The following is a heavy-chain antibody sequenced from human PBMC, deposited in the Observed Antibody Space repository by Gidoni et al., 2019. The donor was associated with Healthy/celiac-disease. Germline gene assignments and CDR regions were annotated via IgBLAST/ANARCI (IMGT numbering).Heavy chain of an antibody. J-gene: IGHJ4*02. Sequence: QVTLKESGPVLVKPTETLTLTCTVSGFSLSNARMGVSWIRQPPGKALEWLAHIFSNDEKSCSTSLKSRLTISKDTSKSQVVLTMTNMDPVDTATYYCARIRSYYYDSSGPKWFDYWGQGTLVTVSS. CDR3: ARIRSYYYDSSGPKWFDY. V-gene: IGHV2-26*01. CDR2: IFSNDEK. D-gene: IGHD3-22*01. CDR1: GFSLSNARMG.